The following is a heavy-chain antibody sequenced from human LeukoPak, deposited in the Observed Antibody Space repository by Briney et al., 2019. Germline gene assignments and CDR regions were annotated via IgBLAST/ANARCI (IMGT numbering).Heavy chain of an antibody. CDR3: ARDRLTRYPTPYFDW. D-gene: IGHD3-16*02. CDR1: GYTFTTYY. V-gene: IGHV1-46*01. CDR2: ININSSGT. Sequence: ASVKLSCKASGYTFTTYYMHWVRQAPGPGLEWMGIININSSGTDYAQNFQSRVTMTRDISTTTVYMELSSLRPEDTAVYYCARDRLTRYPTPYFDWWGEGTLVTVSA. J-gene: IGHJ4*02.